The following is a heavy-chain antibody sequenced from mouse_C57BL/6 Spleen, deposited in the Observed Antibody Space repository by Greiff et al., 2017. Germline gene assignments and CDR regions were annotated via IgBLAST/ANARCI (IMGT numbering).Heavy chain of an antibody. CDR3: ARVGSNYDGWFAY. Sequence: DVKLVESGGGLVKPGGSLKLSCAASGFTFSDYGMHWVRQAPEKGLEWVAYISSGSSTIYYADTVKGRFTISRDNAKNTLFLQMTSLRSEDTAMYYCARVGSNYDGWFAYWGQGTLVTVSA. D-gene: IGHD2-5*01. J-gene: IGHJ3*01. V-gene: IGHV5-17*01. CDR2: ISSGSSTI. CDR1: GFTFSDYG.